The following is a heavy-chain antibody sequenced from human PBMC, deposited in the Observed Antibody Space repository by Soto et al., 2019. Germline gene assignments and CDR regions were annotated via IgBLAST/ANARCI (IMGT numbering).Heavy chain of an antibody. V-gene: IGHV4-31*03. CDR3: ARGNSSSWYSEYFQH. D-gene: IGHD6-13*01. CDR1: GGSISSGGYY. Sequence: QVQLQESGPGLVKPSQTLSLTCTVSGGSISSGGYYWIWIRQHPGKGLEWIGYIYYSGSTYYNPSLKSRVTISVDTAKNQFSLKLSSVTAADTAVYYCARGNSSSWYSEYFQHWGQGTLVTVSS. J-gene: IGHJ1*01. CDR2: IYYSGST.